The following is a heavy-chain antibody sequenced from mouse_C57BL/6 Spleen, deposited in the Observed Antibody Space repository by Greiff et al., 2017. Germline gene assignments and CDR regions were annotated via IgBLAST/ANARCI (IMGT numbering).Heavy chain of an antibody. CDR1: GFTFSDYY. Sequence: EVMLVESEGGLVQPGSSMKLSCTASGFTFSDYYMAWVRQVPEKGLEWVANINYDGSSTYYLDSLKSRFIISRDNAKNILYLQMSSLKSEDTATYYCAREGYSTNFDYWGQGTTLTVSS. CDR2: INYDGSST. CDR3: AREGYSTNFDY. J-gene: IGHJ2*01. V-gene: IGHV5-16*01. D-gene: IGHD2-5*01.